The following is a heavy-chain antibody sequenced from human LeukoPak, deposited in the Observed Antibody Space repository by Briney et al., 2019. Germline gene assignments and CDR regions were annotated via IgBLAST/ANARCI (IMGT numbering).Heavy chain of an antibody. CDR3: ARSPGPATATTIFDF. J-gene: IGHJ4*02. V-gene: IGHV4-39*07. CDR2: IYYSGSP. Sequence: GSLRLSCAASGFTFSSYSMNWVRQPPGKGPEWIGSIYYSGSPYYNPSLKSRVTISVDTSKNQFSLKLTSVTAADTAVYYCARSPGPATATTIFDFWGQGTLVTVSS. D-gene: IGHD2-15*01. CDR1: GFTFSSYS.